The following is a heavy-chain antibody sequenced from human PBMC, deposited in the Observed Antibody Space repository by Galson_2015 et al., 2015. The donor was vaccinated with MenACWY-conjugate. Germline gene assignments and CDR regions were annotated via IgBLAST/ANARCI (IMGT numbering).Heavy chain of an antibody. V-gene: IGHV3-23*01. J-gene: IGHJ6*02. CDR3: ARDLSNMGYYCYGLDV. CDR2: ISGGGGGT. CDR1: GFTFSSYA. Sequence: SLRLSCAASGFTFSSYAMSWVRRAPGKGLERVSTISGGGGGTFYADSVKGRFTISRDNSQNTLYLQMNSLRAEDTAVYYCARDLSNMGYYCYGLDVGGQGTTVTVSS. D-gene: IGHD6-13*01.